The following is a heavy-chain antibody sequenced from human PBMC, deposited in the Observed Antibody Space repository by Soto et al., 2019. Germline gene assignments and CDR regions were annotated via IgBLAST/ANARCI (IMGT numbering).Heavy chain of an antibody. CDR2: INHSGST. D-gene: IGHD6-19*01. CDR1: GGSFSGYY. J-gene: IGHJ6*02. CDR3: ARRGGGYYYYYYYGMDV. V-gene: IGHV4-34*01. Sequence: SETLSLTCAVYGGSFSGYYWSWIRQPPGKGLEWIGEINHSGSTNYNPSLKSRVTISVDTSKNQFSLKLSSVTAADTAVYYCARRGGGYYYYYYYGMDVWGQGTTVTVAS.